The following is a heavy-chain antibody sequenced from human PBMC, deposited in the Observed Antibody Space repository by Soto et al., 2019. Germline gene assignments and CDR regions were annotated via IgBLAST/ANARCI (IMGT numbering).Heavy chain of an antibody. CDR1: GYTFTSYA. V-gene: IGHV1-3*01. J-gene: IGHJ6*02. D-gene: IGHD3-22*01. CDR3: ARLVDYYDSSGYYPVGMDV. Sequence: ASVKVSCKASGYTFTSYAMHWVRQAPGQRLDWMGWINAGNGNTKYSQKFQGRVTITRDTSASTAYMELSSLRSEDTAVYYCARLVDYYDSSGYYPVGMDVWGQGTTVTVSS. CDR2: INAGNGNT.